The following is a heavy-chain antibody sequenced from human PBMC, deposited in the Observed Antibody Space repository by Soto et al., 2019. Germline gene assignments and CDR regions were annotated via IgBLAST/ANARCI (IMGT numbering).Heavy chain of an antibody. J-gene: IGHJ6*02. Sequence: SQVKFSCKASGGTFSSYAISWVRQAPGQGLEWMGGIIPIFGTANYAQKFQGRVTITVDESTSTAYMELSSLRSEDTAVYYCARDSWGIAARPNYYYYGMDVWGQGTTVTVSS. CDR1: GGTFSSYA. CDR2: IIPIFGTA. D-gene: IGHD6-6*01. V-gene: IGHV1-69*01. CDR3: ARDSWGIAARPNYYYYGMDV.